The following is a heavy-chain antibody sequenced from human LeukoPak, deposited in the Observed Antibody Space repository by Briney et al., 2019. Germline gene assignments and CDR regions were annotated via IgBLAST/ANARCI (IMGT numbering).Heavy chain of an antibody. CDR1: GFTFSGSA. CDR2: IRKDGGAK. V-gene: IGHV3-7*01. D-gene: IGHD3-22*01. J-gene: IGHJ4*02. Sequence: GGSLRLSCAASGFTFSGSAMTWVRQAPGKGLDWVANIRKDGGAKFYAASVKGRFIISRDNAKNSLYLQMNNLRDEDTAVYYCASSHDSSGNDWGQGTLVTV. CDR3: ASSHDSSGND.